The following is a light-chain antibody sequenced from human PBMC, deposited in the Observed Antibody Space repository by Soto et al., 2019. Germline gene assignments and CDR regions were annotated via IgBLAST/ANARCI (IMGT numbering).Light chain of an antibody. CDR3: HSYTSSSTYV. J-gene: IGLJ1*01. Sequence: QSVLTQPASVSGSPGQSITISCTGTNSDVGGYMYVSWYQQQPGKAPKVMIYEVSNLPSGVSNRFSGSKSGNTASLTISGRQAEDEADYYCHSYTSSSTYVFGTGTKLTVL. CDR2: EVS. V-gene: IGLV2-14*01. CDR1: NSDVGGYMY.